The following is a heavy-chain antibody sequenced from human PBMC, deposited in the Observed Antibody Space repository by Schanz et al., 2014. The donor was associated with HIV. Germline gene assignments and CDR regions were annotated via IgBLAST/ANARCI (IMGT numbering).Heavy chain of an antibody. CDR1: GFTFSDYP. CDR2: ISYDGRNK. CDR3: AKDRNQYDSRYIGKGNYYYYYGMDV. Sequence: VQLVESGGGLVKPGRSLRLSCTTSGFTFSDYPVSWLRQAPGKGLEWLAVISYDGRNKKFANSVKGRFTISRDNSKNTVYLQAKSLRPEDTAVYYCAKDRNQYDSRYIGKGNYYYYYGMDVWGQGTTVTVSS. D-gene: IGHD3-22*01. J-gene: IGHJ6*02. V-gene: IGHV3-30-3*02.